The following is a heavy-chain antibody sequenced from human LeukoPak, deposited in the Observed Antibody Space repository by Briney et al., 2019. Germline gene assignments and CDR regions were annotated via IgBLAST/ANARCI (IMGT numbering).Heavy chain of an antibody. V-gene: IGHV3-15*07. CDR3: STGGYFFDY. CDR2: IKSKVNGETT. J-gene: IGHJ4*02. CDR1: GFTFSNAW. Sequence: KAGGSLRLSCTASGFTFSNAWMNWVRQAPGKGLEWVGRIKSKVNGETTDYAAPVKGRFSISRDDSKNTVYLQMNAMKTEDAAVYYCSTGGYFFDYWGQGTLVTVSS.